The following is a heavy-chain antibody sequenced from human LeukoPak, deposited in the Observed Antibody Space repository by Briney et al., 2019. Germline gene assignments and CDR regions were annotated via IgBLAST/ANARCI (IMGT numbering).Heavy chain of an antibody. Sequence: TSETLSLTCAVSGGSISSGGYSWSWIRQPPGKGLEWIGYIYHSGSTYYNPSLKSRVTISVDRSKNQFSLELSSVTAADTAVYYCARAFTIPSLSGMPNAFDIWGQGTMVTVSS. CDR2: IYHSGST. J-gene: IGHJ3*02. CDR3: ARAFTIPSLSGMPNAFDI. CDR1: GGSISSGGYS. V-gene: IGHV4-30-2*01. D-gene: IGHD1-26*01.